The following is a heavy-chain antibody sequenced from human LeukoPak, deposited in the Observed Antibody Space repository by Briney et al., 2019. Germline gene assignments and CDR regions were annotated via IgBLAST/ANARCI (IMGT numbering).Heavy chain of an antibody. V-gene: IGHV1-69*04. J-gene: IGHJ4*02. Sequence: SVKVSCKASGGTFSIYAINGVRQAPGQGLEWMGRIIPILGIANYAQKFQGRVTITADKSTSTAYMELSSLRSEDTAVYYCARDSGYDSSGYTPTGPLFDYWGQGTLVTVSS. CDR2: IIPILGIA. CDR1: GGTFSIYA. D-gene: IGHD3-22*01. CDR3: ARDSGYDSSGYTPTGPLFDY.